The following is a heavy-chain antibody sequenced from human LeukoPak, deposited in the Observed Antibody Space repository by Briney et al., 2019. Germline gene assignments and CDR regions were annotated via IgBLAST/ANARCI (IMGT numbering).Heavy chain of an antibody. CDR3: ARAPPLYYDILTGYYHSFPTTRGMDV. J-gene: IGHJ6*02. D-gene: IGHD3-9*01. Sequence: PGGSLRLSCAASGFTFSSYGMHWVRQAPGKGLEWVAVISYDGSIKYYADSVKGRFTISRDNSKNTLYLQMNSLRAEDTAVYYCARAPPLYYDILTGYYHSFPTTRGMDVWGQGTTVTVSS. CDR1: GFTFSSYG. CDR2: ISYDGSIK. V-gene: IGHV3-30*19.